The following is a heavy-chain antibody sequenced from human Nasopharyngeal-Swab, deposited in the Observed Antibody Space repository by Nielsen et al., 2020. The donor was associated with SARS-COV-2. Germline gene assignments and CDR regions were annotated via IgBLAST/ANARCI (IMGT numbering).Heavy chain of an antibody. J-gene: IGHJ5*02. Sequence: WVRQAPGQGLEWMGWISAYNGNTNYAQKLQVRVTMTTDTSTSTAYMELRSLRSDDTAVYYCARVTELLGREFDPWGQGTLVTVSS. CDR2: ISAYNGNT. V-gene: IGHV1-18*01. D-gene: IGHD3-10*01. CDR3: ARVTELLGREFDP.